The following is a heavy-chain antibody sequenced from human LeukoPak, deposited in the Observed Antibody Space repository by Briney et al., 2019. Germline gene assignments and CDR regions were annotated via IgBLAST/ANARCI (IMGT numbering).Heavy chain of an antibody. V-gene: IGHV3-21*04. CDR2: ITSGSSYI. CDR1: GFTFSSYS. J-gene: IGHJ4*02. Sequence: GGSLRLSCAASGFTFSSYSMNWVRQAPGKGLEWVSSITSGSSYIYYADSVKGRFTISRDNAKNSLYLQMNSLRAEDTAVYYCAKDEQLILGIDYWGQGTLVTVSS. CDR3: AKDEQLILGIDY. D-gene: IGHD7-27*01.